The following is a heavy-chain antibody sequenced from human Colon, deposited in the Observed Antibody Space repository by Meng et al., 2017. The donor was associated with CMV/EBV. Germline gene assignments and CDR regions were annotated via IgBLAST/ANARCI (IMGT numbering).Heavy chain of an antibody. Sequence: VTWVRQLREEGLQWIASMSGRGNYIFCSKSMKSRIIISRDDRKNSLYLHMNGLRPEDTGVYYCARDRGGSYCTSPNCYLEGHWFDPWGQGTLVTVSS. CDR3: ARDRGGSYCTSPNCYLEGHWFDP. D-gene: IGHD2-2*01. CDR2: MSGRGNYI. V-gene: IGHV3-21*06. J-gene: IGHJ5*02.